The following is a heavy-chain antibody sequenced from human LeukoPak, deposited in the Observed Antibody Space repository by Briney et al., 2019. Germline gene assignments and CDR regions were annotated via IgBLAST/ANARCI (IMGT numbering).Heavy chain of an antibody. D-gene: IGHD3-22*01. J-gene: IGHJ3*02. CDR1: GYTFTSYG. Sequence: ASVKVSCKASGYTFTSYGISWVRQAPGQGLEWMGWISAHNGNTNYAQKLQGRVTMTTDTSTSTAYMELRSLRSDDTAVYYCATTRYDSSGYYYPDAFDIWGQGTMVTVSS. CDR2: ISAHNGNT. CDR3: ATTRYDSSGYYYPDAFDI. V-gene: IGHV1-18*01.